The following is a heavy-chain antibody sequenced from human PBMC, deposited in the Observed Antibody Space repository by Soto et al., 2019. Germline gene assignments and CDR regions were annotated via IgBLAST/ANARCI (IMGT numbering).Heavy chain of an antibody. CDR3: ARDHPATGTSLFDP. D-gene: IGHD1-1*01. Sequence: QVQLQESGPGLVKPSETLSLTCSVSGASVRSGSYFWSWIRQPPGKGLEWIGYIHYSGSTNYNPSLKSRVTKSVDRSKNQFALRLRSATAADTAVYHCARDHPATGTSLFDPWGQGTLVTVSS. CDR1: GASVRSGSYF. CDR2: IHYSGST. V-gene: IGHV4-61*01. J-gene: IGHJ5*02.